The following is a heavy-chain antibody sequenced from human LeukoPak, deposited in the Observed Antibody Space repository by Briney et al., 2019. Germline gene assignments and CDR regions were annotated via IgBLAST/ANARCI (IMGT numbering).Heavy chain of an antibody. D-gene: IGHD2-2*02. Sequence: SETLSLTCTVSGDSINNHQWSWIRQPPGKGLEWIGYIHYSVRTNYHPSLKSRVTISIDTSKNQFSLNMNSVTSMDTAVYYCARVQVVSPTIRFDPWGQGTL. J-gene: IGHJ5*02. CDR3: ARVQVVSPTIRFDP. V-gene: IGHV4-59*11. CDR1: GDSINNHQ. CDR2: IHYSVRT.